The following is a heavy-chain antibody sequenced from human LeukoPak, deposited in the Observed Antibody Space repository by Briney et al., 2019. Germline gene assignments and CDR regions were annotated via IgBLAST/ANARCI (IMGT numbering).Heavy chain of an antibody. V-gene: IGHV1-69*04. Sequence: ASVRVSCKASGGTFSSYAISWVRQAPGQGLEWMGRIIPILGIANYAQKFQGRVTITADKSTSTAYMELSSLRSEDTAVYYCAKGNVGYYGSGDDYWGQGTLVTVSS. D-gene: IGHD3-10*01. CDR2: IIPILGIA. J-gene: IGHJ4*02. CDR1: GGTFSSYA. CDR3: AKGNVGYYGSGDDY.